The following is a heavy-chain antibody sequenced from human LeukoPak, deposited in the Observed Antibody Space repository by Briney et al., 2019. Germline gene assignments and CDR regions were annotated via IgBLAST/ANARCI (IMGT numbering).Heavy chain of an antibody. V-gene: IGHV3-23*01. J-gene: IGHJ4*02. CDR1: GFTFSTYA. D-gene: IGHD6-13*01. CDR3: AKQYSSSWHYFDY. CDR2: VTGSGGNT. Sequence: PGGSLRLSCVASGFTFSTYAMSWVRQAPGKGLEWVSAVTGSGGNTYYADSVKGRLTISRDNSKNTLYLQMNSLRAEDTAVYHCAKQYSSSWHYFDYWGQGTLVTVSS.